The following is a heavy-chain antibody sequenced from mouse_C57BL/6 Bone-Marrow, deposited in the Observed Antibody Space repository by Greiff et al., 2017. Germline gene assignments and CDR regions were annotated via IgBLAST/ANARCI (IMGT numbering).Heavy chain of an antibody. CDR1: GYAFTNYL. J-gene: IGHJ4*01. CDR2: MNPGRGGT. V-gene: IGHV1-54*01. Sequence: QVQLQQSGAELVRPGTSVKVSCKASGYAFTNYLIEWVKQRPGQGLAWIGVMNPGRGGTNYNEKFKGKATLTAGKASVSAYMELSSLTSGGSAVYLGLGRSDAMDDWRQGTSVTVSS. CDR3: LGRSDAMDD. D-gene: IGHD4-1*01.